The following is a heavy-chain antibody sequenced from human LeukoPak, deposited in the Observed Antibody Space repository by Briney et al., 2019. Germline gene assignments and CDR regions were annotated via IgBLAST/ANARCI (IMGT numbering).Heavy chain of an antibody. J-gene: IGHJ5*02. CDR1: GFTVSSNY. CDR3: ARGRNWFDP. CDR2: IKQDGSEK. V-gene: IGHV3-7*01. Sequence: PGGSLRLSCAVSGFTVSSNYMSWVRQAPGKGLEWVANIKQDGSEKYYVDSVKGRFTISRDNAKNSLYLQMNSLRAEDTAVYYCARGRNWFDPWGQGTLVTVSS.